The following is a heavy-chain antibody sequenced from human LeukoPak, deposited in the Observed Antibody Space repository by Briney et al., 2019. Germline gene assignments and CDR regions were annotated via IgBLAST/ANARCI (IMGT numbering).Heavy chain of an antibody. V-gene: IGHV3-53*01. D-gene: IGHD4-23*01. J-gene: IGHJ4*02. Sequence: GGSLRLSCAASGFTVSSNYMSWVRQAPGKGLEWVSVIYSGGSTYYADSVKGRFTISRDNSKNTLYLQMNSLKVEDTALYYCAKFSPYGGNSYWGQGTLVTVSS. CDR2: IYSGGST. CDR3: AKFSPYGGNSY. CDR1: GFTVSSNY.